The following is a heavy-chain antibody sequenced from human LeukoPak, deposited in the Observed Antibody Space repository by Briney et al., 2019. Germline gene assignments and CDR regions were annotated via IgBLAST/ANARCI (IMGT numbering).Heavy chain of an antibody. CDR3: ARHLGYYDSSGYSPGDAFDI. Sequence: SETPSLTCTVSGGSISSYYWSWIRQPPGKGLEWIGYIYYSGSTNYNPSLKSRVTISVDTSKNQFSLKLSSVTAADTAVYYCARHLGYYDSSGYSPGDAFDIWGQGTMVTVSS. CDR2: IYYSGST. V-gene: IGHV4-59*08. J-gene: IGHJ3*02. D-gene: IGHD3-22*01. CDR1: GGSISSYY.